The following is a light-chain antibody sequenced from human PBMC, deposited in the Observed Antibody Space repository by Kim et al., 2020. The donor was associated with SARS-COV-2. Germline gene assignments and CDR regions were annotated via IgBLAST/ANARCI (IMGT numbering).Light chain of an antibody. CDR1: NIESKS. V-gene: IGLV3-21*04. CDR2: YDS. Sequence: ATGKTARITCGGNNIESKSMHWYQQKPGQAPVLVIYYDSDRPSGIPERFSGSNSGNTATLTIRRVEAGDEADYYCQVWDSSSDHPVFGGGTQLTVL. J-gene: IGLJ3*02. CDR3: QVWDSSSDHPV.